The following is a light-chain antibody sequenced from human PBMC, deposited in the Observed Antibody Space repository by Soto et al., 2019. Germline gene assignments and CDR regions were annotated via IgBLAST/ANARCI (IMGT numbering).Light chain of an antibody. J-gene: IGLJ2*01. V-gene: IGLV2-11*01. CDR2: DVS. CDR3: CSYAGSYTVV. CDR1: SXXVGGYNY. Sequence: QSALTQPRSVSGSPGQSVTISCXGXSXXVGGYNYVSWYQQHPGKAPKLMIYDVSKRPSGVPDRFSGSKSGNTASLTISGLQAEDEADYYCCSYAGSYTVVFGGGTKVTVL.